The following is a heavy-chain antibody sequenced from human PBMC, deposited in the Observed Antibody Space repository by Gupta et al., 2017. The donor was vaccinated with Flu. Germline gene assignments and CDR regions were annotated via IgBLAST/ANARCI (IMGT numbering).Heavy chain of an antibody. CDR2: IYTSGST. V-gene: IGHV4-61*02. J-gene: IGHJ4*02. Sequence: QVQLQESGPGLVKPSQTLSLTCTVSGGSISSGSYYWSWIRQPAGKGLEWIGRIYTSGSTNYNPSLKRRVTISVDTSKNQFSLKLSSVTAADTAVYYCAREGRGLGTLFVSSDYWGQGTLVTVSS. D-gene: IGHD3-10*01. CDR1: GGSISSGSYY. CDR3: AREGRGLGTLFVSSDY.